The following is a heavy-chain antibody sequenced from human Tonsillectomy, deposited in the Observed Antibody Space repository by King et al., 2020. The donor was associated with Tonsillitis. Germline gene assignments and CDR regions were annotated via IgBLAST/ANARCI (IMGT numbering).Heavy chain of an antibody. V-gene: IGHV3-30*04. Sequence: VQLVESGGGVVQPGGSRRLSCAASGFSFGSYTMHWVRQPPGQGLECVAVIAWDGSFQDYADSVRGRFTITRDYSKKTLFLQMKTLTTDETAVYYCARAGRPGALDGFDIWGQGTMVAVSS. CDR1: GFSFGSYT. CDR2: IAWDGSFQ. CDR3: ARAGRPGALDGFDI. J-gene: IGHJ3*02.